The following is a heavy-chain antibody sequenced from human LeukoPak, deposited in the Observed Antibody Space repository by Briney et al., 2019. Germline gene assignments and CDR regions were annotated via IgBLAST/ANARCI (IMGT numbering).Heavy chain of an antibody. D-gene: IGHD4-11*01. J-gene: IGHJ4*02. V-gene: IGHV4-39*01. CDR2: FHYSGSN. Sequence: SETLSLTCTVSGGSISSTYYYWGWIRQPPGKGLEWIGNFHYSGSNSYNPSLKSRVTISVDTSKNQFSLRLSSVTAADTAVYYCARRLLRSMTNLDYWGQGTLVTVSS. CDR3: ARRLLRSMTNLDY. CDR1: GGSISSTYYY.